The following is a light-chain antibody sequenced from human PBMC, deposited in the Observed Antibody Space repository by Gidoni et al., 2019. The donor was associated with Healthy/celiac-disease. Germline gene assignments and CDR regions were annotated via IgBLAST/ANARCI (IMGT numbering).Light chain of an antibody. V-gene: IGLV2-23*02. CDR3: CSYAGSRV. J-gene: IGLJ3*02. CDR1: SSDVGSYNL. Sequence: QSALTQPASVSGSPGQSITISCTGTSSDVGSYNLFSCYQQHPGKAPKLMIYEVSTRPSGVSNRVSGSKSGNTASLTIAGLQAEDEADYYCCSYAGSRVFGGGTKLTVL. CDR2: EVS.